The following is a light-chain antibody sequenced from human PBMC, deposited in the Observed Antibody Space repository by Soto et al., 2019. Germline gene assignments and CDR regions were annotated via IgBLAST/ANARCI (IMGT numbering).Light chain of an antibody. CDR3: QQYGPSRT. CDR2: GAS. CDR1: QSVGNN. J-gene: IGKJ1*01. Sequence: EVVMAQSPVTLSVSPGDGAALSCRASQSVGNNLAWYQQKPGQAPRLLVYGASTRATGVPARFSGSGSGTEFTLTISSLGSEDFAVYYCQQYGPSRTFGQGTKVEIK. V-gene: IGKV3-15*01.